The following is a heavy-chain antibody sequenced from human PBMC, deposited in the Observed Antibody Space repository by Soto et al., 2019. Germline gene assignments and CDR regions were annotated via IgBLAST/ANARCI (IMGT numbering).Heavy chain of an antibody. CDR3: ARENVWGSYRLDY. J-gene: IGHJ4*02. CDR2: ISYDGSNK. D-gene: IGHD3-16*02. V-gene: IGHV3-30*03. Sequence: GGSLRLSCAASGFTFSSYGMHWVRQAPGKGLEWVAVISYDGSNKYYADSVKGRFTISRDNSKNTLYLQMNSLRAEDTAVYYCARENVWGSYRLDYWGQGTLVTVSS. CDR1: GFTFSSYG.